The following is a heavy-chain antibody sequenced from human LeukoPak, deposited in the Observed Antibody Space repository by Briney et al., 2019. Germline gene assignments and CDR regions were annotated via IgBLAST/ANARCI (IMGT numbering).Heavy chain of an antibody. CDR1: GGSISSGGYY. J-gene: IGHJ4*02. V-gene: IGHV4-31*03. D-gene: IGHD6-19*01. Sequence: PSETLSLTCTVSGGSISSGGYYWSWIRQPPGKGLEWIGYIYYSGSTYYNPSLKSRVTISVDTSKNQFSLKLSSVTAADTAVYYCARSGKSSGWSMGYFDYWGQGTLVTVSS. CDR2: IYYSGST. CDR3: ARSGKSSGWSMGYFDY.